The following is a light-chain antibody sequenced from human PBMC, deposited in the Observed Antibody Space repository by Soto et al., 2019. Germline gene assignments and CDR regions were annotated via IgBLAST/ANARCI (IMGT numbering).Light chain of an antibody. CDR2: WAS. V-gene: IGKV4-1*01. CDR3: QQYYSSPT. CDR1: QSVLYSSNNKNY. Sequence: DIVMTQSPDSLAVSLGERATINCKSSQSVLYSSNNKNYLTWYQQRPGQPPKLLISWASTREPGVPDRFSGSGSGTDFTLTISSLQAEDVAVYYCQQYYSSPTFGQGTKVEIK. J-gene: IGKJ1*01.